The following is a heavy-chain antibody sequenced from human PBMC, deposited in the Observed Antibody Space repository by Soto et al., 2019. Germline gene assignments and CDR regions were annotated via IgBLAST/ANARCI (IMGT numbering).Heavy chain of an antibody. V-gene: IGHV1-69*13. CDR1: GGTFSSYA. Sequence: SVKVSCKASGGTFSSYAISWVRQAPGQGLEWMGGIIPIFGTANYAQKFQGRVTITADESTSTAYMELSSLRSEDTAVYYCASHTKYSISSMRPFDIWGQGTMVTVSS. CDR3: ASHTKYSISSMRPFDI. J-gene: IGHJ3*02. CDR2: IIPIFGTA. D-gene: IGHD6-6*01.